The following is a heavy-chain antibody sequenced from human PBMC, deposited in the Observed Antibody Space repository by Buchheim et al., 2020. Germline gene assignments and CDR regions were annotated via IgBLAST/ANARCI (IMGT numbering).Heavy chain of an antibody. D-gene: IGHD5-24*01. V-gene: IGHV3-30*18. CDR1: GFTFSSYG. Sequence: QVQLVESGGGVVQPGRSLRLSCAASGFTFSSYGMHWVRQAPGKGLEWVAVISYDGSNKYYADSVKGRFTISRANSKNTLYLQMNSLRAEDTAVYYCAKDEALGDGYNWSFDYWGQGTL. CDR3: AKDEALGDGYNWSFDY. J-gene: IGHJ4*02. CDR2: ISYDGSNK.